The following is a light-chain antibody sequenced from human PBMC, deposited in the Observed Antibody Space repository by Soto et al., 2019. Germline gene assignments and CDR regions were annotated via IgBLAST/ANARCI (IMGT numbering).Light chain of an antibody. CDR3: QQYYMYAT. J-gene: IGKJ1*01. CDR1: QTISKY. Sequence: DIQMTQSPSTLSASVGDRVTITCRASQTISKYLTWYQQRRGKAPKLLIYRSSILQNGVPSRFSGSGSVTEFTLTISSLQPDDFETYYCQQYYMYATFGQGTRVEI. CDR2: RSS. V-gene: IGKV1-5*03.